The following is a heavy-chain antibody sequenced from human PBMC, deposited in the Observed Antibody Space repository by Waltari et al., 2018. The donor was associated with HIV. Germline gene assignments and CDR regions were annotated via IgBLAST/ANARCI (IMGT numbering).Heavy chain of an antibody. J-gene: IGHJ1*01. Sequence: QVQLVESGGGVVQPGRSLTLSCEASGFKFGSNGIHWVRQAPGKGLEWVAVIWYHGDKEDYADSVKGRFNISRDNSRNTVFLHMNSLRAEDTGFYFCARERGYTSPFDLWGQGTLVTVSS. CDR3: ARERGYTSPFDL. V-gene: IGHV3-33*01. D-gene: IGHD5-18*01. CDR2: IWYHGDKE. CDR1: GFKFGSNG.